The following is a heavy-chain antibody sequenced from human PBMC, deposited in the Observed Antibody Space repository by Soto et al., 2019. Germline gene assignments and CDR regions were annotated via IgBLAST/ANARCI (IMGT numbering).Heavy chain of an antibody. D-gene: IGHD5-18*01. J-gene: IGHJ4*02. V-gene: IGHV1-3*01. CDR1: GYTFTSYA. CDR2: INAGNGNT. Sequence: GPVKVSCKASGYTFTSYAMHWVRQAPGQRLEWMGWINAGNGNTKYSQKFQGRVTITRDTSASTAYMELSSLRSEDTAVYYCARDGHSYGPPMFYYWGQGTLVTVSS. CDR3: ARDGHSYGPPMFYY.